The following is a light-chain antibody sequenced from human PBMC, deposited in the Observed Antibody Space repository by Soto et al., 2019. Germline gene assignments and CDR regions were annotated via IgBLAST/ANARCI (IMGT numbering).Light chain of an antibody. V-gene: IGKV3-11*01. CDR3: QQRSNWPIT. CDR1: QSVSSY. Sequence: EVVLTQSPATLSLSPGERATLSCRASQSVSSYSAYYQQTPDQPPRLLNDEASNGATGIATSFSGSGSGTDSTPTSSRVQPEDVAVYCCQQRSNWPITFGQGTRLEIK. J-gene: IGKJ5*01. CDR2: EAS.